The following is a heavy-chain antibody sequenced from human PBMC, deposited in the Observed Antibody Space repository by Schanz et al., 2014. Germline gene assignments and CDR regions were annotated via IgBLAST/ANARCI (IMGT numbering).Heavy chain of an antibody. CDR3: SKGKSEVREIILDH. V-gene: IGHV3-23*01. D-gene: IGHD3-10*01. CDR1: GFKFTDYA. J-gene: IGHJ4*02. CDR2: ISGSSENT. Sequence: EMQLLESGGGLAQPGGSLRLSCAASGFKFTDYAMTWVRQAPGKGLEWVATISGSSENTYYADSMKGRVAISRDNSRNTRFLQVRNLSADDTALYYCSKGKSEVREIILDHWGQGTMVVVSS.